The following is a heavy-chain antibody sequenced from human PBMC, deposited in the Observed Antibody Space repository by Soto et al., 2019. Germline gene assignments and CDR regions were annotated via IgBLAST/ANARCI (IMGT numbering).Heavy chain of an antibody. D-gene: IGHD2-15*01. J-gene: IGHJ5*02. V-gene: IGHV5-51*01. CDR3: AKDKWWVPGSWFDP. CDR2: VYPGNSNT. CDR1: GYNFINYL. Sequence: GESLKISCEGSGYNFINYLIGWVRQMPGKGLEWMGIVYPGNSNTIYSPSFQGQVTISADKSTSTAYLQMNSLRAEDTAVYYCAKDKWWVPGSWFDPWGQGTLVTVSS.